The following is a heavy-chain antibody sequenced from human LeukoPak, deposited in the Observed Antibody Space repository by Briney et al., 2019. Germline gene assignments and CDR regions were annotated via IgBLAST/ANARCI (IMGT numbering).Heavy chain of an antibody. J-gene: IGHJ4*02. V-gene: IGHV3-21*01. Sequence: GGSLRLSCAASGFTFSSYSMNWVRQAPGKGLVWVSSISSSSSYIYYADSVKGRFTISRDNAKNSLYLQMNSLRAEDTAVYYCAIYCSSTSCYHKLFDYWGQGTLVTVSS. CDR3: AIYCSSTSCYHKLFDY. CDR2: ISSSSSYI. CDR1: GFTFSSYS. D-gene: IGHD2-2*01.